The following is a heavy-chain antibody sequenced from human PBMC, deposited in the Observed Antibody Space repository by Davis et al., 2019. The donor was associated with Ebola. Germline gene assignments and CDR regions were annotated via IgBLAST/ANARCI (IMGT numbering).Heavy chain of an antibody. V-gene: IGHV4-39*07. D-gene: IGHD2-21*02. Sequence: PSETLSLTCTVSGGSISSSSYYWGWIRQPPGKGLEWIGSIYHSGSTYYNPSLKSRVTISVDTSKNQFSLKLSSVTAADTAVYYCARNPHIVVVTAIYFDYWGQGTLVTVSS. J-gene: IGHJ4*02. CDR2: IYHSGST. CDR1: GGSISSSSYY. CDR3: ARNPHIVVVTAIYFDY.